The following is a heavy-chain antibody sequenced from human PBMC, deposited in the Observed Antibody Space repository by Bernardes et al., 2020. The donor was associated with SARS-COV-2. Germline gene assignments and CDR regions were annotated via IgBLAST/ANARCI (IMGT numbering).Heavy chain of an antibody. D-gene: IGHD6-13*01. CDR1: GGSISSSDYY. V-gene: IGHV4-39*01. CDR3: ARGGFGTSWVAY. CDR2: IYYSGST. J-gene: IGHJ4*02. Sequence: SETLSLTCTVSGGSISSSDYYWAWIRQPPGKGLEWIGRIYYSGSTDYNPSLKSRVTISVDTSKNQFSLKLTSVTAAETAVYYCARGGFGTSWVAYWGQGTLVTVSS.